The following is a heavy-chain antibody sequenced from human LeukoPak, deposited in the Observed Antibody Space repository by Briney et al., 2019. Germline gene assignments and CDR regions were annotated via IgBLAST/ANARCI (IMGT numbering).Heavy chain of an antibody. CDR3: AKDWTAGYYYYYMDV. V-gene: IGHV3-30*04. Sequence: GGSLRLSCAASGFTFSSYAMSWVRQAPGKGLEWVALISFDGSNKYYADSVKGRFTISRGNSKNTLYLQMNSLRAEDTAVYYCAKDWTAGYYYYYMDVWGKGTTVTVSS. D-gene: IGHD3/OR15-3a*01. J-gene: IGHJ6*03. CDR2: ISFDGSNK. CDR1: GFTFSSYA.